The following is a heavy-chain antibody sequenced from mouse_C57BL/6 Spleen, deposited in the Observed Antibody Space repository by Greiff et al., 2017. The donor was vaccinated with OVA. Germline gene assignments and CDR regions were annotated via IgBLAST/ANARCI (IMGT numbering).Heavy chain of an antibody. V-gene: IGHV1-69*01. J-gene: IGHJ4*01. CDR1: GYTFTSYW. CDR3: ARHRYYGSSYDYAMDD. CDR2: IDPSDSYT. D-gene: IGHD1-1*01. Sequence: QVQLQQPGAELVMPGASVKLSCKASGYTFTSYWMHWVKQRPGQGLEWIGEIDPSDSYTNYNQKFKGKSTLTVDKSSSTAYMQLSSLTSEDSAVYYCARHRYYGSSYDYAMDDWGQGTSVTVSS.